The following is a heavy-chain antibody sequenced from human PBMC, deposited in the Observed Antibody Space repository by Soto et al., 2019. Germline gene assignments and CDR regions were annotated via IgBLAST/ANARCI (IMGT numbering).Heavy chain of an antibody. CDR1: GFTFISSF. Sequence: GGSLRLSCVASGFTFISSFMGWVRQAPGKGLEWVANINQDGGGTYYVDSVEGRFTISRDNAKDSLYLQMNSLRGEDTAVYYCAKDTAYYYDSSGYCDYWGQGTLVTVSS. J-gene: IGHJ4*02. V-gene: IGHV3-7*03. CDR3: AKDTAYYYDSSGYCDY. D-gene: IGHD3-22*01. CDR2: INQDGGGT.